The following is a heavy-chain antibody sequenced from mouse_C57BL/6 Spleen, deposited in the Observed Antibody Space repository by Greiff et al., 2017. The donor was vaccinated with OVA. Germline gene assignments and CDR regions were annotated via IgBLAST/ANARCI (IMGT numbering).Heavy chain of an antibody. CDR1: GFSLTSYG. Sequence: QVQLKQSGPGLVQPSQSLSIICTVSGFSLTSYGVHWVRQSPGKGLEWLGVIWSGGSTDYNAAFISRLSISKDNSKSQVFFKMNSLQADDTAIYYCASYYYGSSSFAYWGQGTLVTVSA. D-gene: IGHD1-1*01. V-gene: IGHV2-2*01. CDR2: IWSGGST. J-gene: IGHJ3*01. CDR3: ASYYYGSSSFAY.